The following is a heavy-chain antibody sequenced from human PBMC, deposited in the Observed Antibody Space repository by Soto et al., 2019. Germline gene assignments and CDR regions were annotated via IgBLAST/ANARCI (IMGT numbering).Heavy chain of an antibody. CDR2: ISGSGGST. CDR1: GFTFSSYA. D-gene: IGHD1-26*01. Sequence: GGSLRLSCAASGFTFSSYAMSWVRQAPGKGLEWVSAISGSGGSTYYAHSFNARFTISRDNSNNTLYLQMNSLRAEDTAVYYCAKSPSGSYNAYYYYYCMDVWGQGTTVTVSS. V-gene: IGHV3-23*01. J-gene: IGHJ6*02. CDR3: AKSPSGSYNAYYYYYCMDV.